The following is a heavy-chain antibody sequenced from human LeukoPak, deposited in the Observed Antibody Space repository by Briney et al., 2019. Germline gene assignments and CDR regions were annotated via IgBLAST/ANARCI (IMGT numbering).Heavy chain of an antibody. J-gene: IGHJ4*02. CDR3: TRGTKPSSGTTGTTGRTYYFDY. V-gene: IGHV1-2*02. CDR1: GYTFTGYY. CDR2: INPNSGGT. Sequence: GASVKVSCKASGYTFTGYYMHWVRQAPGQGLEWMGWINPNSGGTNYAQKFQGRVTMTRDTSISTAYMELSRLRSEDTAVYYCTRGTKPSSGTTGTTGRTYYFDYWGQGTLVTVSS. D-gene: IGHD1-1*01.